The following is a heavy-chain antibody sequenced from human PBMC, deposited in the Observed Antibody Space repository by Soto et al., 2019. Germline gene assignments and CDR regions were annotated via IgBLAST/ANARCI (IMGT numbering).Heavy chain of an antibody. CDR3: VRGEYYDFRSGHTLFDD. J-gene: IGHJ4*02. V-gene: IGHV6-1*01. CDR1: GDSVSSNSGA. D-gene: IGHD3-3*01. CDR2: TYYRSKWYN. Sequence: PSQTLSLTCVISGDSVSSNSGAWNWIRQSPSRGLEWLGRTYYRSKWYNDYAVSVKSRITINPDTSKNQFSMQLDSVTPEDTAVYLCVRGEYYDFRSGHTLFDDWGQGTLVTAPQ.